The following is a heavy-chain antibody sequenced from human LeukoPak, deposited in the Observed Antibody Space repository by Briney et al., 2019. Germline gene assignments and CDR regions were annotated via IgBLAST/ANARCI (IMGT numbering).Heavy chain of an antibody. Sequence: PGGSLRLSCAASGFSFTSYEMNWVRQAPGKELEWVAVISYDGSNKYYADSVKGRFTISRDNSKNTLYLQMNSLRAEDTAVYYCATKTVGASYFDYWGQGTLVTVSS. CDR3: ATKTVGASYFDY. J-gene: IGHJ4*02. D-gene: IGHD1-26*01. CDR1: GFSFTSYE. V-gene: IGHV3-30*03. CDR2: ISYDGSNK.